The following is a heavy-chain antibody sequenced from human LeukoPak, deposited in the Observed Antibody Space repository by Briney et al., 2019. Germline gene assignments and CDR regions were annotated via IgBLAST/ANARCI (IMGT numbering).Heavy chain of an antibody. V-gene: IGHV3-7*03. D-gene: IGHD3-22*01. J-gene: IGHJ4*02. CDR1: GFTFSSYW. CDR2: INQDGSQK. Sequence: GGSLRLSCAASGFTFSSYWTSWVRQAPGKGLEWVANINQDGSQKYYVDSVRGRFTISRDNAKNSLYLQMHSLRVEDTAVYYCARGEYYYDGGYWGQGTLVTVSS. CDR3: ARGEYYYDGGY.